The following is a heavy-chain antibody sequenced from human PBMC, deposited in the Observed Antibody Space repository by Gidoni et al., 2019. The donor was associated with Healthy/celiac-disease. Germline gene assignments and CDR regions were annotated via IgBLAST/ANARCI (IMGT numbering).Heavy chain of an antibody. CDR2: IFSNDEK. V-gene: IGHV2-26*01. CDR1: GFSLSNARMG. Sequence: QVTLKESGPVLVKPTETLTLTCTVSGFSLSNARMGVSWIRQPPGKALEWLAHIFSNDEKSYRTSLKSRLTISKDTSKSQVVLTMTNMDPVDTATYYCARQTAAGGTVDYWGQGTLVTVSS. CDR3: ARQTAAGGTVDY. D-gene: IGHD6-13*01. J-gene: IGHJ4*02.